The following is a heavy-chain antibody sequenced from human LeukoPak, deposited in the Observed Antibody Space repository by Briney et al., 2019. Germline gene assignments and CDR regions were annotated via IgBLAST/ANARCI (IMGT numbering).Heavy chain of an antibody. V-gene: IGHV4-59*08. D-gene: IGHD3-10*01. J-gene: IGHJ4*02. CDR2: IYYSGST. Sequence: SETLSLTCTVSGGSISSNYWSWIRQSPGKGLEWIGHIYYSGSTNYNPSLKSRVTISVDTSKNQFSLKLNSVTAADTAVYYCARHQASSGSPRFDYWGQGTLVTVSS. CDR1: GGSISSNY. CDR3: ARHQASSGSPRFDY.